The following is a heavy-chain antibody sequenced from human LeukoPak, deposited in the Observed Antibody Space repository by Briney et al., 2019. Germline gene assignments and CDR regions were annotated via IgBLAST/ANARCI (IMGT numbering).Heavy chain of an antibody. Sequence: PSETLSLTCSVSGGSINSDYWSWIWQPPGKGLEWIGYIYKSGSTNYNPSLKSRVTISLDTSRNQFSLRLSSVTAADTAVYYCARHRVAGLLNYFDYWGQGTLVTVSS. V-gene: IGHV4-59*01. CDR3: ARHRVAGLLNYFDY. D-gene: IGHD6-19*01. CDR2: IYKSGST. CDR1: GGSINSDY. J-gene: IGHJ4*02.